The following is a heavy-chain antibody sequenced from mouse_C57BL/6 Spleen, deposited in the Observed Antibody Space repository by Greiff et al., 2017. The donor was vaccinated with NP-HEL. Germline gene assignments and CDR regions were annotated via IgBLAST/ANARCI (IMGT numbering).Heavy chain of an antibody. CDR1: GFTFSDFY. V-gene: IGHV7-1*01. Sequence: EVQLQESGGGLVQSGRSLRLSCATSGFTFSDFYMEWVRQAPGKGLEWIAASRNKANDYTTEYSASVKGRFIVSRDTSQSILYLQMNALRAEDTAIYYCARDAWTGRFAYWGQGTLVTVSA. J-gene: IGHJ3*01. CDR2: SRNKANDYTT. CDR3: ARDAWTGRFAY. D-gene: IGHD4-1*01.